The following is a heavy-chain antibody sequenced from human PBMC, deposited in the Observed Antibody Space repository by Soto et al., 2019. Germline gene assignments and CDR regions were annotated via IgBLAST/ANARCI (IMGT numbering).Heavy chain of an antibody. CDR1: GFTFSDYY. D-gene: IGHD1-26*01. J-gene: IGHJ4*02. CDR2: ITTTGSNV. CDR3: ARDRGIVTMGVGFHFDY. Sequence: QAHLVESGGTLVRPGGSLRLSCAVSGFTFSDYYMSWIRQAPGKGLEWISYITTTGSNVKYADSVKGRFTISRDNAKNSLYLQMNSLRADDTAVYYCARDRGIVTMGVGFHFDYWGQGTLVTVSS. V-gene: IGHV3-11*01.